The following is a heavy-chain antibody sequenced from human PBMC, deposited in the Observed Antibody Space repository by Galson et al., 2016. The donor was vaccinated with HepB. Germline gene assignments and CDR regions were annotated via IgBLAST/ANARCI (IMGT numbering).Heavy chain of an antibody. CDR2: ISWNSGSV. CDR3: AKGLPNYDSSGSYQGDAFDI. V-gene: IGHV3-9*01. Sequence: SLRLSCAASGFTFDDYAMHWVRQAPGKGLEWVSGISWNSGSVGYADSVKGRFTISRNNAKNSLYLQMNSLRAEDTALYYCAKGLPNYDSSGSYQGDAFDIWGQGTMVTVSS. CDR1: GFTFDDYA. J-gene: IGHJ3*02. D-gene: IGHD3-22*01.